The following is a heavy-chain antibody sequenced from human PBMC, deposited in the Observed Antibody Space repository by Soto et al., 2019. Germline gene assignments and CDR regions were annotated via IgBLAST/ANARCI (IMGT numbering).Heavy chain of an antibody. CDR2: IWYDGSNK. Sequence: GGSLRLSCAASGFTFSSYGMHWVRQAPGKGLEWVAVIWYDGSNKYYADSVKGRFTISRDNSKNTLYLQMNSLRAEDTAVYYCARDTYFWSGYYQLDYWGQGTLVTVSS. CDR1: GFTFSSYG. V-gene: IGHV3-33*01. J-gene: IGHJ4*02. D-gene: IGHD3-3*01. CDR3: ARDTYFWSGYYQLDY.